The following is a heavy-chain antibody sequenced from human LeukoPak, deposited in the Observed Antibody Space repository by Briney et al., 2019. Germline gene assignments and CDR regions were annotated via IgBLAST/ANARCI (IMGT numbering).Heavy chain of an antibody. CDR3: AREGKGYYGSSGDAFDI. CDR2: IIPILGIA. CDR1: GGTFSSYT. Sequence: GASVKVSCKASGGTFSSYTISWVRQAPGQGLEWMGRIIPILGIANYAQKFQGRVTITADKSTSTAYMELSSPRSEDTAVYYCAREGKGYYGSSGDAFDIWGQGTMVTVSS. V-gene: IGHV1-69*04. D-gene: IGHD3-10*01. J-gene: IGHJ3*02.